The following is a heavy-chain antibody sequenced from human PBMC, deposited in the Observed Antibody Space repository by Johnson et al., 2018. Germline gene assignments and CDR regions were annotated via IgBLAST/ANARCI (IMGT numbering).Heavy chain of an antibody. J-gene: IGHJ6*03. CDR2: INWNSGSI. D-gene: IGHD2-15*01. CDR1: GFTFSSYW. CDR3: AKVGGGSNYYYYMDV. Sequence: VQLQESGGGLVQPGGSLRLSCAASGFTFSSYWLHWVRQAPGKGLVWVSRINWNSGSIGYADAVKGRFTISRDKAKNPLYRQMNSLRAEETALYYCAKVGGGSNYYYYMDVWGKGTTVTVSS. V-gene: IGHV3-74*01.